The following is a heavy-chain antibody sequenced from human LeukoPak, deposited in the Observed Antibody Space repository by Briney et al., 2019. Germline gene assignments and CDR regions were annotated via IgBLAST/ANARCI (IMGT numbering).Heavy chain of an antibody. V-gene: IGHV3-48*03. CDR3: ARLKGRDSSGPGVY. CDR1: GFTFSSYE. D-gene: IGHD3-22*01. Sequence: GGSLRLSCAAAGFTFSSYEMNWVRQAPGKGLEWVSYISSSGSTIYYADSVKGRFTISRDNAKNSLYLQMNSLRAEDTAVYYCARLKGRDSSGPGVYWGQGTLVTVSS. CDR2: ISSSGSTI. J-gene: IGHJ4*02.